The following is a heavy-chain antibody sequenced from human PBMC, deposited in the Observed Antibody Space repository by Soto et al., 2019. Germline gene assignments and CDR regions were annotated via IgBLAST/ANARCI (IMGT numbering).Heavy chain of an antibody. V-gene: IGHV3-7*01. CDR3: SRSLNS. J-gene: IGHJ4*02. Sequence: QAGGSLRLSCAASGFTFSTYWMDWVRQTPGKGLEWVANINQDGSEKNYVDSVKGRFTIYRDNAKNSLYLQMSSLTAEDSALYYCSRSLNSWGQGTLVTVS. CDR2: INQDGSEK. CDR1: GFTFSTYW.